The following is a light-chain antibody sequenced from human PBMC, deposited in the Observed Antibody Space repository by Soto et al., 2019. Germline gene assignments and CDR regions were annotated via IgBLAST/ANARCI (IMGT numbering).Light chain of an antibody. CDR2: GVT. J-gene: IGLJ2*01. CDR3: SSFAPTSTPVI. CDR1: RNDIGGYDY. V-gene: IGLV2-14*03. Sequence: QSALTQPASVSGSPGQSITISCTGTRNDIGGYDYVSWYQQHPGKGPRLIIYGVTNRPSGVSGRFSGSKSGNTASLTIFGLQADDEADYICSSFAPTSTPVIFGGGTKVTVL.